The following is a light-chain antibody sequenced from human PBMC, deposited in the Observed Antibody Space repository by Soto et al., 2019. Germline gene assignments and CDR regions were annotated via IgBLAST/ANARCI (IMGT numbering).Light chain of an antibody. V-gene: IGLV2-14*01. CDR3: SSYTSSSPWV. J-gene: IGLJ1*01. CDR1: SSDAGGYNY. CDR2: EVS. Sequence: QSALTQPASVSGSPGQSITISCTGTSSDAGGYNYVSWYQQHPGKAPKLMIYEVSNRPSGVSNRFSGSKSGNTASLTISGLQAEDEADYYCSSYTSSSPWVFGTGTKVTVL.